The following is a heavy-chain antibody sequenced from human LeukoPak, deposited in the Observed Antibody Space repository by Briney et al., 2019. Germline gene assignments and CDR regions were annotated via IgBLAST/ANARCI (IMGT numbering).Heavy chain of an antibody. V-gene: IGHV1-2*02. CDR3: ATNVAGSRFDY. Sequence: ASVKVSCKASGYTVTDYYMHWVRQAPGQGLEWMGWINPKFVGTKYTQNFQGRVTMTCDTSINTVYMELKALTSDDTDIYYCATNVAGSRFDYWGQGTLVTVSS. D-gene: IGHD6-19*01. CDR1: GYTVTDYY. J-gene: IGHJ4*02. CDR2: INPKFVGT.